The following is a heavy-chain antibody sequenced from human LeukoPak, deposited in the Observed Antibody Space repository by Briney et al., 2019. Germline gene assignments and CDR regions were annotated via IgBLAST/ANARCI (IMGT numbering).Heavy chain of an antibody. V-gene: IGHV3-21*06. CDR1: GFTFSNYA. CDR2: ISSSSSYI. Sequence: GGSLRLSCSASGFTFSNYAMHWVRQAPGKGLEWVSSISSSSSYIYFADSVKGRFTISRDNDKNSLYLQMNSLRAEDTAVYYCARDFGGSYIDYWGQGTLVTVSS. CDR3: ARDFGGSYIDY. J-gene: IGHJ4*02. D-gene: IGHD1-26*01.